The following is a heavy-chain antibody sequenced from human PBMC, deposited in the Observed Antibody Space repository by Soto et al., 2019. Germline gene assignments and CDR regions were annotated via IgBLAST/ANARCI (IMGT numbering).Heavy chain of an antibody. Sequence: PSDTLSLTCTVSGGSVSSGSYYWSWIRQPPGKGLEWIGYIYYSGSTNYNPSLKSRVTISVDTSKNQFSLKLSSVTAADTAVYYCARQYVVVVAPPTVVCFGPWRQGTLVTVSS. CDR1: GGSVSSGSYY. CDR2: IYYSGST. CDR3: ARQYVVVVAPPTVVCFGP. D-gene: IGHD2-15*01. J-gene: IGHJ5*02. V-gene: IGHV4-61*01.